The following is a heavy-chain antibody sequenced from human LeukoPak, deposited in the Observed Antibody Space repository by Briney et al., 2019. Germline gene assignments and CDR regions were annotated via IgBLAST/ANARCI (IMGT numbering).Heavy chain of an antibody. Sequence: SGPTLVKPTQTLTLTCTFSGFSLSTSGAGVGWIRQPPGKALEWLALIYWNDDKRYSPSLKSRLTITKDTSKNQVVLTMTNMDPVDTATYYCAHTLKLRFSIWFDPWGQGTLVTVSS. CDR2: IYWNDDK. CDR3: AHTLKLRFSIWFDP. CDR1: GFSLSTSGAG. J-gene: IGHJ5*02. D-gene: IGHD5-12*01. V-gene: IGHV2-5*01.